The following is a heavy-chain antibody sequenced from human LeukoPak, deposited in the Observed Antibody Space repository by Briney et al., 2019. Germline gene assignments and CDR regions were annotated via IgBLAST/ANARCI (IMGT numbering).Heavy chain of an antibody. CDR3: ARESPGGYCSGGSCYSSDDAFDI. Sequence: SETLSLTCTVSGGSINSYYWSWIRQPPEKGLEWIGYMSYSGSATYNPSLKSRVTISVDTSKNQFSLKLSSVTAADTAVYYCARESPGGYCSGGSCYSSDDAFDIWGQGTMVTVSS. CDR2: MSYSGSA. CDR1: GGSINSYY. D-gene: IGHD2-15*01. V-gene: IGHV4-59*01. J-gene: IGHJ3*02.